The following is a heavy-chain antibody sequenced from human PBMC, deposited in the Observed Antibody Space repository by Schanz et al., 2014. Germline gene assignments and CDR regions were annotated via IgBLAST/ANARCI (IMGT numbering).Heavy chain of an antibody. CDR3: AKDGPGGSGSYSADGDMDV. J-gene: IGHJ6*02. Sequence: VQLVGSGGGVVQPGRSLRLSCAASGFTFSSYAMSWVRQAPGKGLEWVSAISGSGGSTYYPDSMKGRFTISRDNSKNAVKLQRTSLRAEDTAGYYCAKDGPGGSGSYSADGDMDVWGQGTTVTVSS. D-gene: IGHD3-10*01. CDR2: ISGSGGST. V-gene: IGHV3-23*04. CDR1: GFTFSSYA.